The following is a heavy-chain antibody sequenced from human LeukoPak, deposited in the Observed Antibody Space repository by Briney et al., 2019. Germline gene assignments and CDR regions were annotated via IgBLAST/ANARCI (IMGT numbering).Heavy chain of an antibody. D-gene: IGHD3-9*01. Sequence: PSETLSLTFAVYGASFRGYYWSWIPQPPRKGLEWSGETNISGSTHSNPSLTSRDTISVDTRKKQFSLRLSSVTAADTAVYYCARGSSDYDILTGYYKYYYYYMDVWGKGTTVTVSS. V-gene: IGHV4-34*01. CDR2: TNISGST. CDR1: GASFRGYY. CDR3: ARGSSDYDILTGYYKYYYYYMDV. J-gene: IGHJ6*03.